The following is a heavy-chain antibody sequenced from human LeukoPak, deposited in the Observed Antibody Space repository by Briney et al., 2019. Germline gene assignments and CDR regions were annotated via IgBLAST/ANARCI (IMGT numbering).Heavy chain of an antibody. CDR1: GYTFTSYD. V-gene: IGHV1-8*01. J-gene: IGHJ4*02. Sequence: ASVKVSCKASGYTFTSYDINWVRQATGQGLEWMGWMNPNSGNTGYAQKFQGRVTMTRNTSISTAYMELSSLRSEDTAVYYCATALGTNYDSSGRNWGQGTLVTISS. D-gene: IGHD3-22*01. CDR2: MNPNSGNT. CDR3: ATALGTNYDSSGRN.